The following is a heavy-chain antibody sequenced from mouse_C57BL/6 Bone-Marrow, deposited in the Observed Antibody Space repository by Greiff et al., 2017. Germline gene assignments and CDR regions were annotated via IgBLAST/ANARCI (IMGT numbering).Heavy chain of an antibody. CDR1: GFTFSSYG. CDR3: ARQGCDYGSSYDY. V-gene: IGHV5-6*01. D-gene: IGHD1-1*01. CDR2: ISSGGSYT. J-gene: IGHJ2*01. Sequence: EVQGVESGGDLVKPGGSLKLSCAASGFTFSSYGMSWVRQTPDKRLEWVATISSGGSYTYYPDSVKGRVTISRDNAKNTLYLQMSSLKSEDTAMYYCARQGCDYGSSYDYWGQGTTLPVSS.